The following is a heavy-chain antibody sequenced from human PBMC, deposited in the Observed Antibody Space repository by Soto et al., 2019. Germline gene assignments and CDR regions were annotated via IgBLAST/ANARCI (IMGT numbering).Heavy chain of an antibody. CDR1: GFPVSSTF. Sequence: SETLSLTCTVSGFPVSSTFWSWVRQSPGKGLEWIGYVYNSGNTIYSPSLKSRVTISVDPSKNQFSLRLRSVTAADTAVYHCARIPYTSASFDYWGQGNLVTVSS. D-gene: IGHD3-16*01. CDR2: VYNSGNT. J-gene: IGHJ4*02. V-gene: IGHV4-59*02. CDR3: ARIPYTSASFDY.